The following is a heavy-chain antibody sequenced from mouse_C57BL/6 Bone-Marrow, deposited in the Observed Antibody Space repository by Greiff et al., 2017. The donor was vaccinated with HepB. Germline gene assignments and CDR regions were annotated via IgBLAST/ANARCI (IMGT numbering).Heavy chain of an antibody. V-gene: IGHV10-1*01. CDR1: GFSFNTYA. CDR2: IRSKSNNYAT. Sequence: EVKLVESGGGLVQPKGSLKLSCAASGFSFNTYAMNWVRQAPGKGLEWVARIRSKSNNYATYYADSVKDRFTISRDDSESMLYLQMNNLKTEDTAMYYCVRLTGTGYYAMDYWGQGTSVTVSS. D-gene: IGHD4-1*01. J-gene: IGHJ4*01. CDR3: VRLTGTGYYAMDY.